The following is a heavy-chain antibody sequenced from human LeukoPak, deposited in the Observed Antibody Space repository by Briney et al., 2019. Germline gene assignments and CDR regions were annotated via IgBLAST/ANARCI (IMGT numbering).Heavy chain of an antibody. V-gene: IGHV4-38-2*02. D-gene: IGHD3-3*01. Sequence: SETLSLTCTVSSYSISSGYYWGWIRQPPGKRLEWIGSIYHSGSTYYNPSLKSRVTISVDTSKNQFSLNLNSVTAADTAVYYCARVPHGETIFGVVLYWFDPWGQGTLVTVAS. CDR2: IYHSGST. CDR3: ARVPHGETIFGVVLYWFDP. J-gene: IGHJ5*02. CDR1: SYSISSGYY.